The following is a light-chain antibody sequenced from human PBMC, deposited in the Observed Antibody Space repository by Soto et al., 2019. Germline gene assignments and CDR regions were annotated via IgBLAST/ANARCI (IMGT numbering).Light chain of an antibody. CDR3: QQYNSYPT. V-gene: IGKV1-5*01. CDR2: DAS. J-gene: IGKJ1*01. Sequence: VGVRVTITCRASQSISSWLAWYQQKPGKAPKLLIYDASSLESGVPSRFSGSGSGTEFTLTISSLQPDDFATYYCQQYNSYPTFGQGTKVDIK. CDR1: QSISSW.